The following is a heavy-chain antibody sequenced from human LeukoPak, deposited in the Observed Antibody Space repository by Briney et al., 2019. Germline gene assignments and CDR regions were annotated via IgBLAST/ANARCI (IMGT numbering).Heavy chain of an antibody. CDR3: STDYWRLGFDF. Sequence: GGSLRLSCTASGITFGDYGVSWFRQAPGKGQEWIGFIRSKVYGGTTEDAASVRGRFTLSRDDSKNTVYLEMNALRAEDTAVYYCSTDYWRLGFDFWGQGTLVIVSS. CDR1: GITFGDYG. D-gene: IGHD1-1*01. V-gene: IGHV3-49*03. J-gene: IGHJ4*02. CDR2: IRSKVYGGTT.